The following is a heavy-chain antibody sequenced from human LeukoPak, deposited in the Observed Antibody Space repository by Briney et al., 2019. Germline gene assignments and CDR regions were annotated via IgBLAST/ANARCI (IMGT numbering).Heavy chain of an antibody. CDR1: GFTFSSYW. J-gene: IGHJ4*02. CDR2: INSDGSGT. D-gene: IGHD1-26*01. CDR3: ARIIGISGTYPTDY. V-gene: IGHV3-74*01. Sequence: PGGSLRLSCAASGFTFSSYWMHWVRQAPGKGLVWVSRINSDGSGTSYADSVRGRFIISRDNARNSLYLGMNSLRAEDTAVYYCARIIGISGTYPTDYWGQGTLVTVSS.